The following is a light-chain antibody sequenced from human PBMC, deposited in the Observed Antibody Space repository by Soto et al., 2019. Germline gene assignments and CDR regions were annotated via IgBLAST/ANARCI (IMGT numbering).Light chain of an antibody. V-gene: IGLV2-14*01. CDR1: SSDVGGYNY. Sequence: QSALTQPASVSGSPGQSITISCIGTSSDVGGYNYVSWYQQHPGTAPKLIIFEVSNRPSGVSNRFSGSKSGNTASLTISGLQAEDEADYYCNSYERSRILVFGGGTKLTVL. J-gene: IGLJ2*01. CDR3: NSYERSRILV. CDR2: EVS.